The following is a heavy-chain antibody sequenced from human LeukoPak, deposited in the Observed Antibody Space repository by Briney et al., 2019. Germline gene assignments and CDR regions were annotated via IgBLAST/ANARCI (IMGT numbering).Heavy chain of an antibody. CDR1: GFTVSSNY. D-gene: IGHD4/OR15-4a*01. J-gene: IGHJ6*02. Sequence: GGSLRLSCAASGFTVSSNYMSWVRQAPGXGLEWVSVIYSGGSTYYADSVKGRFTISRDNSKNTLYLQMNSLRAEDTAVYYCARGCYYYYYGMDVWGQGTTVTVSS. V-gene: IGHV3-66*01. CDR3: ARGCYYYYYGMDV. CDR2: IYSGGST.